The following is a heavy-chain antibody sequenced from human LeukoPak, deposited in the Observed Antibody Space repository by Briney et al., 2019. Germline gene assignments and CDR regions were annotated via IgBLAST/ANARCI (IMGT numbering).Heavy chain of an antibody. CDR2: ISGSGGST. V-gene: IGHV3-23*01. CDR1: GFTFSSYA. D-gene: IGHD3-10*01. CDR3: AKSRYNYYGSGSTIDY. Sequence: PGGSLRLSCAASGFTFSSYAMSWVRQAPGKGLEWVSAISGSGGSTYYADSVKGRFTISRDNSKNTLYLQMNSLSAEDTAVYYCAKSRYNYYGSGSTIDYWGQGTLVTVSS. J-gene: IGHJ4*02.